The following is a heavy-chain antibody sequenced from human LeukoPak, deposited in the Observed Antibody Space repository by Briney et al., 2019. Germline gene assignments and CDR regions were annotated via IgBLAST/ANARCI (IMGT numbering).Heavy chain of an antibody. J-gene: IGHJ5*02. Sequence: ASVKVSCKASGGTFSSYAISWVRQAPGQGLEWMGGIIPIFGTANYAQKFQGRVTITADESTSTAYMELSSLRSEDTAVYCCARVLVPAAIRNNWFDPWGQGTLVTVSS. V-gene: IGHV1-69*01. CDR1: GGTFSSYA. CDR3: ARVLVPAAIRNNWFDP. CDR2: IIPIFGTA. D-gene: IGHD2-2*02.